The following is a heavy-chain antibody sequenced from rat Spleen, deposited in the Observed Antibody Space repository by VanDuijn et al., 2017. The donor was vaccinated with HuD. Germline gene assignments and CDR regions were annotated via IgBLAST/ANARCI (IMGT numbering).Heavy chain of an antibody. J-gene: IGHJ2*01. D-gene: IGHD4-6*01. CDR3: ARELGPSYYFDY. V-gene: IGHV2-15*01. CDR2: IWAGGGT. CDR1: GFSLTSYH. Sequence: QVQLKESGPGLVQPSQTLSLTCTVSGFSLTSYHVSWVRQPPGKSLVWMGTIWAGGGTNYNSAVQSRLSISRDTSKSQVFLKMNSLQTEDIATYYCARELGPSYYFDYWGQGVMVTVTS.